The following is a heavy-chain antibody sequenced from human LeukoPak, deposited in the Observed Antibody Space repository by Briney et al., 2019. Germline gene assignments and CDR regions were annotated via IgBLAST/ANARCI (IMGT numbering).Heavy chain of an antibody. V-gene: IGHV3-21*06. CDR3: ARDDYGPKGDY. CDR1: GFTFSLYT. CDR2: IGSSGSYK. J-gene: IGHJ4*02. D-gene: IGHD4-17*01. Sequence: PGGSLRLSCEASGFTFSLYTMNWVRQAPGKGLEWVSSIGSSGSYKYYADSVKGRFTVSRDNAKNSLYLQMNSLRPEDTAMYYCARDDYGPKGDYWGQGTLVTVSS.